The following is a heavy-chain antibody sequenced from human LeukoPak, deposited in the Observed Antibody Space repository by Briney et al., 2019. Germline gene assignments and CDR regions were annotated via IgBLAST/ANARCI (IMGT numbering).Heavy chain of an antibody. CDR2: IRSKGNSYAT. D-gene: IGHD6-13*01. CDR1: GFTFSGSA. Sequence: PGGSLRLSCAASGFTFSGSAMHWVRQASGKGLEYIGRIRSKGNSYATAYAASVKVRFTISRDDSKTTAYLQMNSLKTEETAVYYCTRNLPAAAGYPCYWGQGTLVIVSS. J-gene: IGHJ4*02. CDR3: TRNLPAAAGYPCY. V-gene: IGHV3-73*01.